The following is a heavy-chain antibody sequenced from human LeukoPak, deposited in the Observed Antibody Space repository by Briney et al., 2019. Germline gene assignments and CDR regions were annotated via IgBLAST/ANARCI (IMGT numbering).Heavy chain of an antibody. CDR1: GGSISSGGYY. CDR2: IYYSGST. J-gene: IGHJ4*02. D-gene: IGHD6-13*01. Sequence: SQTLSLTCTVSGGSISSGGYYWSWIRQHPGKGLEWIGYIYYSGSTYYNPSLKSRVTISVDTSKNQFSLKLSSVTAADTAVYYCARSTSSSSQLDYWGQGTLVTVSS. V-gene: IGHV4-31*03. CDR3: ARSTSSSSQLDY.